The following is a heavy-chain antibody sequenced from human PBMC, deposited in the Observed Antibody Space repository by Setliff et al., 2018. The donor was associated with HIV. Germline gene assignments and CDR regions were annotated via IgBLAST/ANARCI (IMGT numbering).Heavy chain of an antibody. Sequence: SETLSLTCAVYGGSFSGNYWNWIRQPPGKGPEWVGEINHSGITNYNPSLESRITISVDRSKNQFSLNLTSVTAADTAVYFCARAPVVTAQPNHFDFWGQGMLVTVSS. J-gene: IGHJ4*01. CDR3: ARAPVVTAQPNHFDF. CDR1: GGSFSGNY. CDR2: INHSGIT. V-gene: IGHV4-34*01. D-gene: IGHD2-21*02.